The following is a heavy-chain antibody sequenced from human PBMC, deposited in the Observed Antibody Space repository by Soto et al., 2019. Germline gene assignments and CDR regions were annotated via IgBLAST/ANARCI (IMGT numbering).Heavy chain of an antibody. J-gene: IGHJ3*02. V-gene: IGHV4-34*01. CDR3: ARVERGTVTTVVDAFDI. D-gene: IGHD1-1*01. CDR2: MSHSGGT. CDR1: GGFVSSGSYY. Sequence: QVQLQQWGAGLLKPSETLSLTCAVYGGFVSSGSYYWSWIRQPPGKGLEWIGEMSHSGGTHFNPSLKSRVTISVDTSKNQFSLNIYSMTAADTALYYCARVERGTVTTVVDAFDIWGPGTMVTVSS.